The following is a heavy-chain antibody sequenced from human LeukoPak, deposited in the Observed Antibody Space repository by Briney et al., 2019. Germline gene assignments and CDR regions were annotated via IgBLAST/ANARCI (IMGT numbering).Heavy chain of an antibody. V-gene: IGHV3-7*01. D-gene: IGHD2-15*01. CDR1: GFSFTNYW. Sequence: GGSLRLSCAACGFSFTNYWMSWVRQAPGKGLEWVANVKEDGTTKQYVDSVKGRFTISRDNAKNSLYLQMDSLRAEDTAEYYCVSQEVVPHWGQGTLVSVSS. CDR3: VSQEVVPH. CDR2: VKEDGTTK. J-gene: IGHJ4*02.